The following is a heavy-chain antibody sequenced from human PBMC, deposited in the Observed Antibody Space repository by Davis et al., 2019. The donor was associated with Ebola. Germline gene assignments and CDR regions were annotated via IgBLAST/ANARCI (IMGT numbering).Heavy chain of an antibody. CDR3: ARDGSSSWYHYYYGMDV. CDR1: GYTFTSYG. Sequence: ASVKVSCKASGYTFTSYGISWVRQAPGQGLEWMGWISAYNGNTNYAQKLQGRVTMTTDTSTSTAYMELRSLRSDDTAVYYCARDGSSSWYHYYYGMDVWGQGTTVTVSS. J-gene: IGHJ6*02. V-gene: IGHV1-18*01. CDR2: ISAYNGNT. D-gene: IGHD6-13*01.